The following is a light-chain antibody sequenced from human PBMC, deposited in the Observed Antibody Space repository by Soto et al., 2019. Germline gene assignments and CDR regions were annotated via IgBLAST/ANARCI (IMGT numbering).Light chain of an antibody. V-gene: IGKV1-39*01. CDR3: QQSYTAPPT. CDR1: QSISSY. Sequence: DIQMTQSPSSLSASVGDRIILTCRASQSISSYLHWYQQKPGKAPKLLIYTASSLQSGVPSRFSGRGSGTDFTLTISSLQPEDFATYYCQQSYTAPPTFGGGTKAETK. CDR2: TAS. J-gene: IGKJ4*01.